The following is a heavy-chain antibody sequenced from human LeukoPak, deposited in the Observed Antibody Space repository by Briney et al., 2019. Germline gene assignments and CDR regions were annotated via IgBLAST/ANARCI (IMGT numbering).Heavy chain of an antibody. CDR3: ARDHMWAFDI. CDR1: GYSFTSYD. CDR2: MNPNSGNT. J-gene: IGHJ3*02. V-gene: IGHV1-8*01. D-gene: IGHD2-21*01. Sequence: ASVKVSCKTSGYSFTSYDINWVRQAAGQGLEWMGWMNPNSGNTGYAQKFQGRVTMTSDTSISTAYMDLSRLRSDDTAVYYCARDHMWAFDIWGQGTMVTVSS.